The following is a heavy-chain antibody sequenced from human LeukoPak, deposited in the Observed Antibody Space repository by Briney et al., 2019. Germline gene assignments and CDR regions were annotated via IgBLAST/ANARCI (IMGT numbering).Heavy chain of an antibody. CDR2: IYTSGST. CDR1: GGSISSGGYY. V-gene: IGHV4-61*02. CDR3: ARDQSIAIRGYGMDV. D-gene: IGHD6-6*01. Sequence: ASETLSLTCTVSGGSISSGGYYWSWIRQPAGKGLEWIGRIYTSGSTNYNPSLKSRVTISVDTSKNQLSLKLSSVTAADTAVYYCARDQSIAIRGYGMDVWGQGTTVAVSS. J-gene: IGHJ6*02.